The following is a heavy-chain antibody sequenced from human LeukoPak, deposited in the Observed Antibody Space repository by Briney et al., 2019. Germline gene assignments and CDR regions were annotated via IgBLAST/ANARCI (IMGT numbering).Heavy chain of an antibody. CDR1: GGSFSGYY. J-gene: IGHJ5*02. CDR2: INHSGST. CDR3: ARGTREAGWFDP. D-gene: IGHD1-26*01. Sequence: PSETLSLTCAVYGGSFSGYYWSWIRQPPGKGLEWIGEINHSGSTNYNPSLKSRVTISVDTSKNQFSLKLSSVTAADTAVYYCARGTREAGWFDPWGQGTLVTVSS. V-gene: IGHV4-34*01.